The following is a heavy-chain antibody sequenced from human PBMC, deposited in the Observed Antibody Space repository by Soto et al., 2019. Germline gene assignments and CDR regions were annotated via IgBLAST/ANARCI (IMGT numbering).Heavy chain of an antibody. V-gene: IGHV4-59*01. Sequence: SETLSLTCTASGGSISSYYWSWIRQPPGKGLEWIGYIYYSGSTNYNPSLKSRVTISVDTSKNQFSLKLSSVTAADTAVYYCARLRDGYNNDAFDIWGQGTMVTVSS. CDR2: IYYSGST. D-gene: IGHD5-12*01. CDR1: GGSISSYY. J-gene: IGHJ3*02. CDR3: ARLRDGYNNDAFDI.